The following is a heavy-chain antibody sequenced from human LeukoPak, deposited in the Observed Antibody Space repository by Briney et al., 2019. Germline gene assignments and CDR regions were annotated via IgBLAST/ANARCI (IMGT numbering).Heavy chain of an antibody. V-gene: IGHV1-8*01. Sequence: GASVKVSCKASGYTFTSDDINCVRQETGRRLEGRGWMNPNSGNTGYAQKFQGRVTMTRNTSISTAYMELSSLRPEDTAVYYCARWFGEEGAYYYYMDVWGKGTTVTVSS. CDR3: ARWFGEEGAYYYYMDV. D-gene: IGHD3-10*01. CDR2: MNPNSGNT. CDR1: GYTFTSDD. J-gene: IGHJ6*03.